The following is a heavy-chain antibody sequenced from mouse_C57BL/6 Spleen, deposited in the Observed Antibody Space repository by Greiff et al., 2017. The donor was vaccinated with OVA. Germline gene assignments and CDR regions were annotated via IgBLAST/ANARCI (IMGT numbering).Heavy chain of an antibody. Sequence: EVQLQESGAELVRPGASVKLSCTASGFNIKDDYMHWVKQRPEQGLEWIGWIDPENGDTEYASKFQGKATITADTSSSTAYMQLSSLTSEDSAVYYCARTGYDVAWFAYWGQGTLVTVSA. CDR2: IDPENGDT. CDR1: GFNIKDDY. CDR3: ARTGYDVAWFAY. V-gene: IGHV14-4*01. D-gene: IGHD2-2*01. J-gene: IGHJ3*01.